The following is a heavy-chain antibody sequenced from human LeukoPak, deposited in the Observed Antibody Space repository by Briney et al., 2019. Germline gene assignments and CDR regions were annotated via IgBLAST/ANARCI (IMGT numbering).Heavy chain of an antibody. CDR1: GGSITNTNY. V-gene: IGHV4-4*02. Sequence: SGTLSLTCGVSGGSITNTNYWTWVRQPPGKGLEWIGEVDLQGITNYNPSLMGRVAIAVDTSETPISLQLTSVTAADTAVYYCAREGGPYRPLDYSGQGTLVTV. CDR2: VDLQGIT. J-gene: IGHJ4*02. CDR3: AREGGPYRPLDY.